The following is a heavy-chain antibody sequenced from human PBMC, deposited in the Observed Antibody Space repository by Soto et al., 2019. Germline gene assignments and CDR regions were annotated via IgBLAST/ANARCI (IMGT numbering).Heavy chain of an antibody. V-gene: IGHV1-69*13. Sequence: SVKVPCKASGGTFSSYAISWVRQAPGQGLEWMGGIIPIFGTANYAQKFQGRVTITADESTSTAYMELSSLRSEDTAVYYCAASSLGYCSGGSCSHFDYWGQGTLVTVSS. CDR3: AASSLGYCSGGSCSHFDY. CDR1: GGTFSSYA. D-gene: IGHD2-15*01. J-gene: IGHJ4*02. CDR2: IIPIFGTA.